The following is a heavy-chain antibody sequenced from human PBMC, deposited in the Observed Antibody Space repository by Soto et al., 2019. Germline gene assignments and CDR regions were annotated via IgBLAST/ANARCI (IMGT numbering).Heavy chain of an antibody. D-gene: IGHD2-2*02. CDR3: AREGCSSTSCYSRSYYYYGMDV. CDR1: GYTFTGYY. V-gene: IGHV1-2*04. Sequence: VASVKVSCKASGYTFTGYYMHWVRQAPGQGLEWMGWINPNSGGTNYAQKFQGWVTMTRDTSISTAYMELSRLRSDDTAVYYCAREGCSSTSCYSRSYYYYGMDVWGQGTTVTVSS. CDR2: INPNSGGT. J-gene: IGHJ6*02.